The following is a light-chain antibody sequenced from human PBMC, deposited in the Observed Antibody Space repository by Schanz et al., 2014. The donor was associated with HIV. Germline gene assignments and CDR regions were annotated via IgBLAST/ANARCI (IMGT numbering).Light chain of an antibody. CDR2: EVS. V-gene: IGLV2-8*01. CDR1: SSDIG. Sequence: QSVLTQPPSASGSPGQSVAISCTGASSDIGVSWYQQYPGNAPKLMIYEVSKRPSGVPDRFSGSKSGSTASLTVSGLQAEDEADYYCSSYAGSNNFVVFGGGTKLTVL. CDR3: SSYAGSNNFVV. J-gene: IGLJ2*01.